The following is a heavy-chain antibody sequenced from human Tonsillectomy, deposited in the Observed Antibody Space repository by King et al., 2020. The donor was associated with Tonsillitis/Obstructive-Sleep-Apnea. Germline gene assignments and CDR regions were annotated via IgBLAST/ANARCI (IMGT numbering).Heavy chain of an antibody. CDR2: IIPIFGTA. CDR1: GGTFSSYA. J-gene: IGHJ4*02. CDR3: ASDPQTGVTEPRFDY. D-gene: IGHD1-14*01. Sequence: VQLVESGAEVKKPGSSVKVSCKASGGTFSSYAISWVRQAPGQGLEWMGGIIPIFGTANYAQKFQGRVTITADESTSTAYMELSSLRSEDTDVYYCASDPQTGVTEPRFDYWGQGPLVTVSS. V-gene: IGHV1-69*01.